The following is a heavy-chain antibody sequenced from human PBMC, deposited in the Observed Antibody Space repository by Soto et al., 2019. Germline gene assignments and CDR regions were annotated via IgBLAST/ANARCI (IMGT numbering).Heavy chain of an antibody. CDR3: VGTGTTDDY. J-gene: IGHJ4*02. D-gene: IGHD4-17*01. CDR1: GASVRSGDYY. Sequence: SETLSLTCIVSGASVRSGDYYGICIRQAPGKGLEWIGYIYNSGGSYYNPSLKGRLTISIDTSKNQFSLKLNSVTAADTAIYYCVGTGTTDDYWGRGTLVTVSS. CDR2: IYNSGGS. V-gene: IGHV4-30-4*01.